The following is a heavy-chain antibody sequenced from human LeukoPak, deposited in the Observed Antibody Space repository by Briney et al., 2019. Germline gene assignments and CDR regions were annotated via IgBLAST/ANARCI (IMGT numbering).Heavy chain of an antibody. J-gene: IGHJ4*02. CDR3: AKMGCTGTICYANY. V-gene: IGHV3-23*01. Sequence: GGSLRLSCAASVFTFSEKYMSWLRQAPGKGLEWVSVISGGGDSTDYADSMKGRFTISRDNSKNTLYLQMNSLRAEDTALYYCAKMGCTGTICYANYWGQGTLVTVSS. CDR1: VFTFSEKY. CDR2: ISGGGDST. D-gene: IGHD2-2*01.